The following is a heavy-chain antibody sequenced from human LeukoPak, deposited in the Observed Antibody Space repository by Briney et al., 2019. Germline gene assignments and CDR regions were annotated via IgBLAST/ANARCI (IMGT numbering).Heavy chain of an antibody. J-gene: IGHJ4*02. CDR3: ASTPRSGSYYFDY. D-gene: IGHD1-26*01. CDR1: GGSISSYS. V-gene: IGHV4-4*07. CDR2: IYTSGST. Sequence: SETLSLTCTVSGGSISSYSWSWIRQPAGKGLEWIGRIYTSGSTNYNPSLKSRVTISVDTSKNQFSLKLSSVTAADTAVYYCASTPRSGSYYFDYWGQGTLLTVSS.